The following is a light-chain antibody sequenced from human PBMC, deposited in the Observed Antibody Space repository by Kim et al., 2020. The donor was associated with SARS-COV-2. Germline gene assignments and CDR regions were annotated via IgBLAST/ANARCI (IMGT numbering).Light chain of an antibody. CDR2: QDN. V-gene: IGLV3-1*01. CDR3: QAWDGNTAV. CDR1: ELVDKY. J-gene: IGLJ3*02. Sequence: SYELTQPPSVSVSPGQTASITCSGDELVDKYACWYQQKPGQSPVLVIYQDNKRPSEIPERFSGSNSGNTATLTISGTQAMDEADYYCQAWDGNTAVFGGG.